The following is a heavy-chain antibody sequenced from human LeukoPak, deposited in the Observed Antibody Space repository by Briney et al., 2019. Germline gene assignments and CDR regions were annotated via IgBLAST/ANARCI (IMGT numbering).Heavy chain of an antibody. CDR1: GYSFTSYW. J-gene: IGHJ4*02. D-gene: IGHD5-18*01. V-gene: IGHV5-51*01. Sequence: GESLKISCKGSGYSFTSYWIGWVRLMPGKGLEWMGIIYPGDSDTRYSPSFQGQVTISADKSISTAYLQWSSLKASDTAMYYCASLMGGYSYGYYFDYWGQGTLVTVSS. CDR2: IYPGDSDT. CDR3: ASLMGGYSYGYYFDY.